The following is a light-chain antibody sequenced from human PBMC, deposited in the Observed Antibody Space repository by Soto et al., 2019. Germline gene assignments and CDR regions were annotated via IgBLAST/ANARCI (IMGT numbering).Light chain of an antibody. V-gene: IGLV2-8*01. CDR1: SSDVGGYNY. J-gene: IGLJ1*01. CDR3: SSYAGSNNLGV. Sequence: QSVLTQPPSASGCPGQSVTISCTGTSSDVGGYNYVSWYQQHPGKAPKLMIYEVTKRPSGVPDRFSGSKSGNTASLTVSGLQAEDEADYYCSSYAGSNNLGVFGTGTKATVL. CDR2: EVT.